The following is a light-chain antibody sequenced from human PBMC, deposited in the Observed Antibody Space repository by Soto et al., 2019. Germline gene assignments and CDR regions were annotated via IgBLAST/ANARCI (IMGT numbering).Light chain of an antibody. CDR2: AAA. V-gene: IGKV1-8*01. Sequence: AIRMTQSPSSFSASTGDRVSITCRASQDISSYLAWYQQKVGKAPKLLIYAAATLQRGAPSRFSGSGSGTDFTLTISRLQSEDFATYYCQQYISYQYTFGQGTKLEI. CDR1: QDISSY. J-gene: IGKJ2*01. CDR3: QQYISYQYT.